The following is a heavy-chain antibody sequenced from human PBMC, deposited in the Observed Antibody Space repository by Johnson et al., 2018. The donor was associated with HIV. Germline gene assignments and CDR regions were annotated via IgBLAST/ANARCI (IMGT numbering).Heavy chain of an antibody. J-gene: IGHJ3*02. V-gene: IGHV3-66*03. D-gene: IGHD6-13*01. Sequence: VQLVESGGGLIQPGGSLRLSCAASGFTVSSNYMNWVRQAPGKGLEWVSVIYSGGSTYYADSVKGRFALSRDNSKNTLYLQMNSLRAEDTAVYYCARELGSSWYGAFDIWGQGTVVTVSS. CDR3: ARELGSSWYGAFDI. CDR1: GFTVSSNY. CDR2: IYSGGST.